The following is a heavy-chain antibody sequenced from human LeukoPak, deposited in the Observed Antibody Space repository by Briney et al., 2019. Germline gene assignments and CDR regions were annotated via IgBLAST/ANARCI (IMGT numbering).Heavy chain of an antibody. J-gene: IGHJ5*02. CDR2: MNPNSGNT. CDR1: GYTFTSYD. CDR3: ARGRSSLSPTNWFDP. D-gene: IGHD6-6*01. Sequence: GASVKVSCKASGYTFTSYDINWVRQATGQGLEWMGWMNPNSGNTGYAQKFQGRVTMTRNTSISTAYMELSSLRSEDTAVYYCARGRSSLSPTNWFDPWGQGTLVTVSS. V-gene: IGHV1-8*01.